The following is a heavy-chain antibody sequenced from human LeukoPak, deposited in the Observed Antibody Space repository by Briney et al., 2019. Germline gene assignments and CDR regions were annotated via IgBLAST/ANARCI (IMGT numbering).Heavy chain of an antibody. CDR1: GFTFSSYT. J-gene: IGHJ3*02. D-gene: IGHD4-17*01. V-gene: IGHV3-23*01. CDR2: ITTSDGNT. Sequence: GGSLRLSCAASGFTFSSYTMSWVRQAPGKGLEWVSTITTSDGNTYYADSVKGRFTISRDNSKNTLYLQMNSLRAEDTAVYYCAKPYYGDYPGAFDIWGQGTMVTVSS. CDR3: AKPYYGDYPGAFDI.